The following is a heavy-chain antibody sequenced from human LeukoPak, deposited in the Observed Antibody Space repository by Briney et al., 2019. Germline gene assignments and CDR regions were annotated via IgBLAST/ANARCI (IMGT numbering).Heavy chain of an antibody. Sequence: ASVKVSCKASGGTFSSYAISWVRQAPGQGLEWVGGIIPIFGTANYAQNFQGRVTITADKSTSTAYMELSSLRSKETAVYSCARPCYYDSSGYYGYWGQGTLVTVSS. J-gene: IGHJ4*02. V-gene: IGHV1-69*06. CDR3: ARPCYYDSSGYYGY. CDR2: IIPIFGTA. CDR1: GGTFSSYA. D-gene: IGHD3-22*01.